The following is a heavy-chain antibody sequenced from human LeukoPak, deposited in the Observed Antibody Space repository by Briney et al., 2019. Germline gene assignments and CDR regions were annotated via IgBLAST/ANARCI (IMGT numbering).Heavy chain of an antibody. D-gene: IGHD2-21*02. CDR1: GGSFSGYY. Sequence: SETLSLTCAVYGGSFSGYYWSWIRQPPGKGLEWIGEINHSGSTNYNPSLKSRVTISVDTSKNQFSLKLSSVTAADTAVYYCARVVVVVTAIRLRWFDPWGQGTLVTVSS. V-gene: IGHV4-34*01. CDR2: INHSGST. J-gene: IGHJ5*02. CDR3: ARVVVVVTAIRLRWFDP.